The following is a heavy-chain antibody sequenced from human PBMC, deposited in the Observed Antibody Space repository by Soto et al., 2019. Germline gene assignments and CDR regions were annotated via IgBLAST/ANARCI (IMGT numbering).Heavy chain of an antibody. V-gene: IGHV1-3*01. CDR3: ARTRNYAWSDFDY. CDR1: GYTFTSSA. Sequence: ASVKVSCKASGYTFTSSAMHWVRQAPGQRLEWMGWINAGNGNTKYSQKFQGRVTITRDTSASTAYMELSSLRSEDTAVYYCARTRNYAWSDFDYWGQGTLVTVSS. CDR2: INAGNGNT. D-gene: IGHD1-7*01. J-gene: IGHJ4*02.